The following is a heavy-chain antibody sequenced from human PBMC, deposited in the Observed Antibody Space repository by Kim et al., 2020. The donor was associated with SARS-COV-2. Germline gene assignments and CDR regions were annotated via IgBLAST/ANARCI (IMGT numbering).Heavy chain of an antibody. CDR1: GGTFSSYA. CDR2: IIPIFGIA. CDR3: ARDGVEMATKHGVGAFDI. V-gene: IGHV1-69*04. J-gene: IGHJ3*02. Sequence: SVKVSCKASGGTFSSYAISWVRQAPGQGLEWMGRIIPIFGIANYAQKFQGRVTITADKSTSTAYMELSSLRSEDTAVYYCARDGVEMATKHGVGAFDIWGQGTMVTVSS. D-gene: IGHD5-12*01.